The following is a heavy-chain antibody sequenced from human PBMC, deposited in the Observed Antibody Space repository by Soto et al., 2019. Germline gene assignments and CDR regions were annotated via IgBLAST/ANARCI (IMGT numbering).Heavy chain of an antibody. CDR1: GFTFSNFR. Sequence: GGSLRLSCAASGFTFSNFRMNWIRQAPGKGLEWVSHIDGSGTAMSYVDSVKGRFAISRDNAKNSLYLEMTSLRDEDTAVYYCARQLYTVVTPQDYWGRGTLVTVSS. J-gene: IGHJ4*02. CDR3: ARQLYTVVTPQDY. V-gene: IGHV3-48*02. CDR2: IDGSGTAM. D-gene: IGHD2-21*02.